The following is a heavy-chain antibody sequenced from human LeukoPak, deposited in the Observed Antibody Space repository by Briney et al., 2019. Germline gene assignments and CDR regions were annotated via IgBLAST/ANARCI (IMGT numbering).Heavy chain of an antibody. D-gene: IGHD2-2*02. J-gene: IGHJ4*02. CDR1: GGSISSYY. V-gene: IGHV4-59*01. CDR3: ARSALVVPAAILFDY. Sequence: SETLSLTCTVSGGSISSYYWSWIRQPPGKGLEWIGYIYYSGSTNYNPSLKSRVTISVDTSKNQFSLKLSSVTAADTAVYYYARSALVVPAAILFDYWGQGTLVTVSS. CDR2: IYYSGST.